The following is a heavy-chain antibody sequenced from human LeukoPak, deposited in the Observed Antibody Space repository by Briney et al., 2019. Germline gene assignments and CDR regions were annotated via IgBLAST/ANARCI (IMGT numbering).Heavy chain of an antibody. CDR1: GFTFSTYN. J-gene: IGHJ4*02. CDR3: AKDLLTRDDFWSGYYADS. CDR2: IWYDGSNK. D-gene: IGHD3-3*01. V-gene: IGHV3-33*06. Sequence: GRSLRLSCEASGFTFSTYNMHWVRQAPGKGLEWVALIWYDGSNKYYADSVKGRFTISRDNSKNTLYLQMNSLRAEDTAVYYCAKDLLTRDDFWSGYYADSWGQGTLVTVSS.